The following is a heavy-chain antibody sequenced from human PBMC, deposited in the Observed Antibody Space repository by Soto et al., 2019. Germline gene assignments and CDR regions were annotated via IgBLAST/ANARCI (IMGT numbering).Heavy chain of an antibody. CDR2: INHSGST. V-gene: IGHV4-34*01. D-gene: IGHD3-10*01. CDR3: ASALPYGSGSYLGVRWFDP. Sequence: SETLSLTCAVYGGSFSVYYWSWIRQPPGKGLEWIGEINHSGSTNYNPSLKSRVTISVDTSKNQFSLKLSSVTAADTAVYYCASALPYGSGSYLGVRWFDPWGQGTLVTVSS. J-gene: IGHJ5*02. CDR1: GGSFSVYY.